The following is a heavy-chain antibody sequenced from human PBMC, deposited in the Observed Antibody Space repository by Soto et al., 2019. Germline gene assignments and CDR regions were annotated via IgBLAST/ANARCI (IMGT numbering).Heavy chain of an antibody. V-gene: IGHV1-18*01. CDR3: ARVTSLGEQLAPLDAFDI. D-gene: IGHD6-6*01. CDR1: GYTFTSYG. CDR2: ISAYNGNT. J-gene: IGHJ3*02. Sequence: QVQLVQSGAEVKKPGASVKVSCKASGYTFTSYGISWVRQAPGQGLEWMGWISAYNGNTTYAQKLQGRVTMTTDTSTSTAYMELRSLRSDDTAVYYCARVTSLGEQLAPLDAFDIWGQGTMVTVSS.